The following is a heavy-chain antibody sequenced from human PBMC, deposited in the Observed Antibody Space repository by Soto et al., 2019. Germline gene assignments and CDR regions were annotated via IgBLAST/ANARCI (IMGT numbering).Heavy chain of an antibody. CDR3: TRHRDYCSGGSCYTPDFDY. CDR1: GFTFSGSA. V-gene: IGHV3-73*02. J-gene: IGHJ4*02. CDR2: IRSKANSYAT. Sequence: EVQLVESGGGLVQPGGSLKLSCAASGFTFSGSAMHWVRQASGKGLEWVGRIRSKANSYATAYAASVKGRFTISRDDSKNPADLQMNSLKTEDTAVYYCTRHRDYCSGGSCYTPDFDYWGQGTLVTVSS. D-gene: IGHD2-15*01.